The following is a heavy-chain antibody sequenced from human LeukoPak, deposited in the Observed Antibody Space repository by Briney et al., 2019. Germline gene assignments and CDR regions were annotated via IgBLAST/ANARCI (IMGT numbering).Heavy chain of an antibody. V-gene: IGHV3-48*03. Sequence: PGGSLRLSCAASGFDLNTYEMNWVRQAPGKGLECIADITISGHTKNYADSVKGRFTISRDNAGPSLSLQMNSLRVEDTGVYYCARGDPHADLWGQGTLVTVSS. J-gene: IGHJ5*02. CDR2: ITISGHTK. CDR1: GFDLNTYE. CDR3: ARGDPHADL.